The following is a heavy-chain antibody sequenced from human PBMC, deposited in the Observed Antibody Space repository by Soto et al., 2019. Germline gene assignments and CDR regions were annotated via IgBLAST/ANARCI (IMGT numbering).Heavy chain of an antibody. CDR3: ARVCGVDRHYGMDV. V-gene: IGHV4-31*03. Sequence: QVQLQESGPGLVKPSQTLSLTCTVSGGSINSGGYYWSWIRQHPGKGLEWIGYIYYSGSTYYNPSLKSRVTISVDTSKNQFSLKLSSVTAADTAVHYCARVCGVDRHYGMDVWGQGTTVTVSS. CDR1: GGSINSGGYY. CDR2: IYYSGST. D-gene: IGHD2-21*02. J-gene: IGHJ6*02.